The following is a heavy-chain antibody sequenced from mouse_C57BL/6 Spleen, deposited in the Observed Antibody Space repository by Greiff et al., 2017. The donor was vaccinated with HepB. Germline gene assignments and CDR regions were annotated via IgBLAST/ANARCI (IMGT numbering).Heavy chain of an antibody. V-gene: IGHV1-80*01. CDR3: ARYDLPYYFDY. CDR2: IYPGDGDT. CDR1: GYAFSSYW. Sequence: LVESGAELVKPGASVKISCKASGYAFSSYWMNWVKQRPGKGLEWIGQIYPGDGDTNYNGKFKGKATLTADKSSSTAYMQLSSLTSEDSAVYFCARYDLPYYFDYWGQGTTLTVSS. D-gene: IGHD2-3*01. J-gene: IGHJ2*01.